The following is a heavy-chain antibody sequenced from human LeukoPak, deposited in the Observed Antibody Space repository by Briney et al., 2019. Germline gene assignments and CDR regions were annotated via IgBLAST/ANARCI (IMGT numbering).Heavy chain of an antibody. V-gene: IGHV4-4*07. D-gene: IGHD6-13*01. CDR2: IYTSGST. CDR1: GGSISSYY. CDR3: ASEPYSSSWYTDYPILN. Sequence: SETLSLTCTVSGGSISSYYWSWIRQPAGKGLEWIGRIYTSGSTNYNPSLKSRVTMSVDTSKNQFSLKLSSVTAADTAVYYCASEPYSSSWYTDYPILNWGQGTLVTVSS. J-gene: IGHJ4*02.